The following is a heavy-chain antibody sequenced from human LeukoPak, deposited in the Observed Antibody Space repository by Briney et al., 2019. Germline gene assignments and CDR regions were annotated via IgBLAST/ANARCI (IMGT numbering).Heavy chain of an antibody. CDR1: GFTFSSNT. CDR3: ARDLYYYYYMDV. Sequence: PGGSLRLSCAASGFTFSSNTMNWVRQAPGKGLEWVSTITSSSTYIYYADSVKGRFTISRDNAKNSVFLQMNSLRAEDTAVYYCARDLYYYYYMDVWGKGTTVIISS. V-gene: IGHV3-21*01. CDR2: ITSSSTYI. J-gene: IGHJ6*03.